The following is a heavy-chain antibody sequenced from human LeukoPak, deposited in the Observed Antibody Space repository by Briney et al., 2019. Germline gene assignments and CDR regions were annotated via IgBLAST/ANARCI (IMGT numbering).Heavy chain of an antibody. CDR2: INPNSGGT. CDR1: GYTFTGYY. D-gene: IGHD3-3*01. Sequence: GASVKVSCKASGYTFTGYYMHWVRQAPGQGLERMGWINPNSGGTNYAQKFQGRVTMTRDTSISTAYMELSRLRSDDTAVYYCARGTDYDFWSGYYSTLTPAPDYWGQGTLVTVSS. J-gene: IGHJ4*02. CDR3: ARGTDYDFWSGYYSTLTPAPDY. V-gene: IGHV1-2*02.